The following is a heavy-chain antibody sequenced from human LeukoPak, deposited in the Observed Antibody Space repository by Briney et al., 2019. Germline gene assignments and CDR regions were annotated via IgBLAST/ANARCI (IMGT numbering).Heavy chain of an antibody. CDR1: GFTFDDYA. Sequence: SLRLSCAASGFTFDDYAMHWVRQAPGKGLEWVSGISWNSGSIGYADSVKGRFTISRDNAKNSLYLQMNSLRAEDTALYYCAKDISDDWNDGGYDYWGQGTLVTVSS. CDR3: AKDISDDWNDGGYDY. V-gene: IGHV3-9*01. D-gene: IGHD1-1*01. CDR2: ISWNSGSI. J-gene: IGHJ4*02.